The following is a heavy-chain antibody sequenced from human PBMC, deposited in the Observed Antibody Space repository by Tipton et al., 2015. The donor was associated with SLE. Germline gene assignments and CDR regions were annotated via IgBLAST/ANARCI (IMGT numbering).Heavy chain of an antibody. V-gene: IGHV4-61*09. CDR2: IYTSGST. CDR3: ARGRVMV. D-gene: IGHD2-8*01. Sequence: TLSLTCTVSGGSISSGDYYWSWIRQPAGKGLEWIGYIYTSGSTNYNPSLKSRVTISVDTSKNQFSLKLSSVTAADTAVYYCARGRVMVWGQGTLVTVSS. CDR1: GGSISSGDYY. J-gene: IGHJ4*02.